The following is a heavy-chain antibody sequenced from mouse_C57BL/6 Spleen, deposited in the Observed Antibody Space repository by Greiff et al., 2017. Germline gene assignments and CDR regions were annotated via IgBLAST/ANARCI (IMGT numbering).Heavy chain of an antibody. Sequence: EVKVVESGGGLVKPGGSLKLSCAASGFTFSSYAMSWVRQTPEKRLEWVATISDGGSYTYYPDNVKGRFTISRDNAKNNLYLQMSHLKSEDTAMYYCARAGYDGYYGWYFDYWGQGTTLTVSS. J-gene: IGHJ2*01. CDR2: ISDGGSYT. D-gene: IGHD2-3*01. CDR1: GFTFSSYA. V-gene: IGHV5-4*03. CDR3: ARAGYDGYYGWYFDY.